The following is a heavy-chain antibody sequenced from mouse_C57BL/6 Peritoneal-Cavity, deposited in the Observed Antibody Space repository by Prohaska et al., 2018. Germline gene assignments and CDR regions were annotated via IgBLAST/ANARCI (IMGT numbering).Heavy chain of an antibody. V-gene: IGHV9-3*01. Sequence: QIQLVQSGPELKKPGETVKISCKASGYTFTTYGMRWVKQAPGKGLMLMGWINTFSGVPTYADDFKGRFAFSLETSASTAYLQINNLKNEDTATYFCARWRGSSPFDYWGQGTTLTVSS. CDR1: GYTFTTYG. CDR3: ARWRGSSPFDY. CDR2: INTFSGVP. D-gene: IGHD1-1*01. J-gene: IGHJ2*01.